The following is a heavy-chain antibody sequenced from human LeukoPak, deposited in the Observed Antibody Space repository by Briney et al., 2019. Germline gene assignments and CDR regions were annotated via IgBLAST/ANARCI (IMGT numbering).Heavy chain of an antibody. CDR2: IYYSGSA. CDR1: GGSISNSSYY. J-gene: IGHJ4*02. Sequence: SETLPLTCIVSGGSISNSSYYWGWIRQPPGKGLEWIGSIYYSGSAYYNPSLKSRVTISVDTSKNQFSLKLTSVTAADTAVYYCARHWVVTPNYWGQGTLVTVSS. V-gene: IGHV4-39*01. CDR3: ARHWVVTPNY. D-gene: IGHD4-23*01.